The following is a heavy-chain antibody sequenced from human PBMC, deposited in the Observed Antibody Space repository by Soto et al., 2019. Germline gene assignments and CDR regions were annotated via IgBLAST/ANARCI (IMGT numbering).Heavy chain of an antibody. CDR2: INHSGST. CDR1: GGSFSGYY. D-gene: IGHD3-10*01. V-gene: IGHV4-34*01. J-gene: IGHJ6*02. Sequence: SETLSLTCAVYGGSFSGYYWNWIRQPPGKGLEWIGEINHSGSTNYNPSLKSRVTISVDTSKNQFSLKLSSVTAADTAVYYCARVSGISYSGMDVWGQGTTVTVSS. CDR3: ARVSGISYSGMDV.